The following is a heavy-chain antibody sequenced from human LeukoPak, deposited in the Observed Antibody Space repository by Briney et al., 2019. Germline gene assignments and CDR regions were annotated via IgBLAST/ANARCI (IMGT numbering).Heavy chain of an antibody. V-gene: IGHV4-61*02. D-gene: IGHD3-3*01. Sequence: PSQTLSLTCTVSGGSISSGSDYWSWIRQPAGKGLEWIGRIYTSGSTNYNPSLKSRVTISVDTSKNQFSLKLSSVTAADTAVYYCARGLRFLEWLSLHITYYFDYWGQGTLVTVSS. CDR3: ARGLRFLEWLSLHITYYFDY. CDR1: GGSISSGSDY. J-gene: IGHJ4*02. CDR2: IYTSGST.